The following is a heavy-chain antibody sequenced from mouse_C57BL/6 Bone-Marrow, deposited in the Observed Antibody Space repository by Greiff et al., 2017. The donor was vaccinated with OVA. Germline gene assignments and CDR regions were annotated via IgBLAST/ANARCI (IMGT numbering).Heavy chain of an antibody. V-gene: IGHV1-19*01. J-gene: IGHJ3*01. CDR1: GYTFTDYY. CDR2: INPYNGGT. D-gene: IGHD1-1*01. CDR3: ARRDGSLWFAY. Sequence: EVQLQQSGPVLVKPGASVKMSCKASGYTFTDYYMNWVKQSHGKSLEWIGVINPYNGGTSYNQKFKGKATLTVDKSSSTAYMELNSLTSEDSAVYYCARRDGSLWFAYWGQGTLVTVSA.